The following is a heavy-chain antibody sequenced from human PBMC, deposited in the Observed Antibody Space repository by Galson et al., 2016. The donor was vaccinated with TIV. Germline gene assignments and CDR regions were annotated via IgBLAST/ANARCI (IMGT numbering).Heavy chain of an antibody. CDR2: ISHDGNNK. V-gene: IGHV3-30-3*01. J-gene: IGHJ4*02. CDR3: TRDGRGNWKYVDYFDY. D-gene: IGHD1-7*01. Sequence: SLRLSCAASGFTFDSYTFHWVRQTPGKGLEWVAIISHDGNNKDFADSVQGRFTISRDSSKNTVFLQMNNLRPEDTALYFCTRDGRGNWKYVDYFDYWGQGTLVTVSS. CDR1: GFTFDSYT.